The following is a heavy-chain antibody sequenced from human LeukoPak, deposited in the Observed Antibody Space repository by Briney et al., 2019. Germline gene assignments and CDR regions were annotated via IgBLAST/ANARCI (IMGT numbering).Heavy chain of an antibody. Sequence: SETLSLTCTVSGGSISSYYWSWIRQPPGKGLEWIGYIYYSGSTNYNPSLKSRVTISVGTSKNQFSLKLSSVTAADTAVYYCARQYYYGSGSYFPPDGWFDPWGQGTLVTVSS. V-gene: IGHV4-59*08. J-gene: IGHJ5*02. CDR3: ARQYYYGSGSYFPPDGWFDP. D-gene: IGHD3-10*01. CDR2: IYYSGST. CDR1: GGSISSYY.